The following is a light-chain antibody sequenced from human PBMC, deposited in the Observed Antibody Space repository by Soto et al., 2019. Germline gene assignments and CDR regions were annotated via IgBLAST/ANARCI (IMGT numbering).Light chain of an antibody. J-gene: IGKJ4*01. V-gene: IGKV1-5*01. CDR1: QSISSW. CDR2: DAS. CDR3: QQYNSYPLT. Sequence: DIQMTQSPSTLSASAGDRVTITCRASQSISSWLAWYQQKPGKAPTLLIYDASSLESGVSSRFRGSGSGTEFTLTISSLQPDDFATYYCQQYNSYPLTFGGGTKVEI.